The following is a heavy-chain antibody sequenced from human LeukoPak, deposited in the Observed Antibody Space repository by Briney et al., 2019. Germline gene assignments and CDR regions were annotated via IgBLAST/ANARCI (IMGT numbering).Heavy chain of an antibody. CDR1: GYSISSGYY. CDR3: ASTPLRGGWPDY. Sequence: SETLSLACTVSGYSISSGYYWGWIRQPPGKGLEWIGSIYHSGSTYYNPSLKSRVTISVDTSKNQFSLKLSSVTAADTAVYYCASTPLRGGWPDYWGQGTLVTVSS. J-gene: IGHJ4*02. CDR2: IYHSGST. D-gene: IGHD6-19*01. V-gene: IGHV4-38-2*02.